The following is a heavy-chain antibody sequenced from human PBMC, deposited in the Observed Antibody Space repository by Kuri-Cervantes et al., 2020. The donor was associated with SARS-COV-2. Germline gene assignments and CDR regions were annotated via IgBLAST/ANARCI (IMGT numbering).Heavy chain of an antibody. CDR2: ISAYNGNT. CDR3: AREPRGAAIDY. CDR1: GYTLTELS. J-gene: IGHJ4*02. V-gene: IGHV1-18*01. Sequence: ASVKVSCKVSGYTLTELSMHWVRQAPGQGLEWMGWISAYNGNTNYAQKLQGRVTMTTDTSTSTAYMELRSLRSDDTAVYYCAREPRGAAIDYWGQGTLVTGSS. D-gene: IGHD6-13*01.